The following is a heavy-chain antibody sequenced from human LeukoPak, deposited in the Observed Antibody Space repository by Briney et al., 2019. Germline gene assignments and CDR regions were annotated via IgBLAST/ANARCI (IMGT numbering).Heavy chain of an antibody. Sequence: ASVKVSCKTSGYTFTGYYLHWVRQAPGQGLEWVGWINPNSGGTHYAQKFQGRVTMTRDTSITTVYMELSRLRSDDTAVYYCSREDYWGQGPLVTVSS. J-gene: IGHJ4*02. CDR2: INPNSGGT. V-gene: IGHV1-2*02. CDR1: GYTFTGYY. CDR3: SREDY.